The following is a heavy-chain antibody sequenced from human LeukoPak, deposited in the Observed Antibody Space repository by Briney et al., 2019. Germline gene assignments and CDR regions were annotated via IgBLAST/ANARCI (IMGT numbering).Heavy chain of an antibody. CDR1: GFTFSSYA. D-gene: IGHD2-21*01. CDR3: AKDLGIVAKFGGYFDY. V-gene: IGHV3-23*01. J-gene: IGHJ4*02. CDR2: ISGSGGST. Sequence: GASLRLSCAASGFTFSSYAMSWVRQAPGKGLERVSAISGSGGSTYYADSVKGRFTISRDNSKNTLYLQMNSLRAEDTAVYYCAKDLGIVAKFGGYFDYWGQGTLVTVSS.